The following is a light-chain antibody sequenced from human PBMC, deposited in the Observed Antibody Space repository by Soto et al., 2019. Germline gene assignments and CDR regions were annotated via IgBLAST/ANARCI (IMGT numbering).Light chain of an antibody. Sequence: DIVMTQSPLSLPVTPGEPASISCRSSHSLLHSNGYNYLDGYLQKTGQSPQLMIYFASNRASGDPVRFRGSGSGTDFTLKISSVEAEDVGFYYCMQAIQPPLTFCHGVELEIK. V-gene: IGKV2-28*01. CDR2: FAS. CDR1: HSLLHSNGYNY. J-gene: IGKJ2*01. CDR3: MQAIQPPLT.